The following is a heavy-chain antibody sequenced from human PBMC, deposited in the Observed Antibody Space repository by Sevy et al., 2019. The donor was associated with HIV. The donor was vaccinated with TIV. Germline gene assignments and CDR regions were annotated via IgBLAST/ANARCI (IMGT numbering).Heavy chain of an antibody. Sequence: SVKVSCKASGFTFTSSAVQWVRQARGQRLEWTGWIVVGSGNTNYAQKFQERVTITRDMSTSTAYMELSSLRSEDTAVYYCAAADYDFWRLPPHWGQRTLVTVSS. D-gene: IGHD3-3*01. CDR2: IVVGSGNT. CDR3: AAADYDFWRLPPH. CDR1: GFTFTSSA. V-gene: IGHV1-58*01. J-gene: IGHJ4*02.